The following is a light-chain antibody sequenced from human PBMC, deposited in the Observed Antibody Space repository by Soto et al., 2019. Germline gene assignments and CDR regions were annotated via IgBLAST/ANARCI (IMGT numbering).Light chain of an antibody. CDR1: SSNIGGYT. CDR3: AAWDDSLNGPV. V-gene: IGLV1-44*01. CDR2: TND. J-gene: IGLJ3*02. Sequence: QAVVTQPPSASGTPGQRVTISCSGSSSNIGGYTVNWYLQVPGTAPKLLIYTNDRRPSGVPDRFSGSKSDTSASLAISELQSEDEADYYCAAWDDSLNGPVFGGGTKLTVL.